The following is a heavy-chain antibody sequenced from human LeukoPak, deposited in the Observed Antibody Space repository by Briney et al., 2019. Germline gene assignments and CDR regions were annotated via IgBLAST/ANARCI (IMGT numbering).Heavy chain of an antibody. J-gene: IGHJ4*02. CDR1: GGSVSSGSYY. Sequence: SETLSLTCTVSGGSVSSGSYYWSWIRQPPGKGLEWIGYIYYSGSTYYNPSLKSRVTISVDTSKNQFSLKLSSVTAADTAVYYCASSSSWLNYFDYWGQGTLVTVSS. CDR2: IYYSGST. D-gene: IGHD6-13*01. CDR3: ASSSSWLNYFDY. V-gene: IGHV4-61*01.